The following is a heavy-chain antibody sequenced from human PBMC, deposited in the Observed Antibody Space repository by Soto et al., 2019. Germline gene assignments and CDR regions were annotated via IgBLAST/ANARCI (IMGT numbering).Heavy chain of an antibody. J-gene: IGHJ4*02. CDR2: IYHSGST. CDR3: ARRSVEMATIAPTYDY. D-gene: IGHD5-12*01. Sequence: SETLSLTCTVSGDSISSSNYFWGWIRQPPGKGLEWIGEIYHSGSTNYNPSLKSRVTISVDRSKSQFSLKLSSVTAADTAVYYCARRSVEMATIAPTYDYWGQGILVTVSS. CDR1: GDSISSSNYF. V-gene: IGHV4-39*01.